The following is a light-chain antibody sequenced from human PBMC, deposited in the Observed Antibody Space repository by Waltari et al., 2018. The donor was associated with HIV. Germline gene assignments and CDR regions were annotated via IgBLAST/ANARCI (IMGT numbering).Light chain of an antibody. Sequence: QSMLTRPPSPSGAPGQRVPISCSGRSSNIANHNVSWYHQFPGAAPKLLIYHDTQRPSGVPDRFTGSKSGTSASLAIGGLRSDDEADYYCVGWDSRLRGYVFGAGTKVTVL. CDR2: HDT. J-gene: IGLJ1*01. CDR3: VGWDSRLRGYV. V-gene: IGLV1-47*01. CDR1: SSNIANHN.